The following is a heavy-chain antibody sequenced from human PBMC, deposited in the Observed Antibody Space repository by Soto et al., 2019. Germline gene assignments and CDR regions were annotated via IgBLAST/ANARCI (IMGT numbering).Heavy chain of an antibody. Sequence: QVQLVQSGAEVKKPGASVKVSCKASGYTFTGYYMHWVRQAPGQGLEWMGWINPNSGGTNYAQKFQGWVTMTRDTSIRTAYMELSRVRSDDTAVYYCARVGREYSSSRGGFDYWGQGTLVTVSS. J-gene: IGHJ4*02. V-gene: IGHV1-2*04. CDR3: ARVGREYSSSRGGFDY. CDR1: GYTFTGYY. D-gene: IGHD6-6*01. CDR2: INPNSGGT.